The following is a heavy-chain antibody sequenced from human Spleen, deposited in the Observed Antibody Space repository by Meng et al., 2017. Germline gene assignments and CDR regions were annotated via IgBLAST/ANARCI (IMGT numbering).Heavy chain of an antibody. V-gene: IGHV3-30*04. CDR2: ISYDGSNK. J-gene: IGHJ4*02. D-gene: IGHD2-21*02. CDR1: GFTFSSYA. CDR3: ARICGGWGDCYSGLDY. Sequence: LSLTCAASGFTFSSYAMHWVRQAPGKGLEWVAVISYDGSNKYYADSVKGRFTISRDNSKNTLYLQMNSLRAEGTAVYYCARICGGWGDCYSGLDYWGQGTLVTVSS.